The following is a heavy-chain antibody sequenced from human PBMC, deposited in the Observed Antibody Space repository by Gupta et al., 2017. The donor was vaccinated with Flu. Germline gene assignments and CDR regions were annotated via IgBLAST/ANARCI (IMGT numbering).Heavy chain of an antibody. D-gene: IGHD3-10*01. CDR2: TWYDGYNK. Sequence: QVQLVESGGGVVQPGRSLRLSCAASGFTFRSYGIHWVRQAPGKGLEWVAVTWYDGYNKYYADSVKGRFTISGDNSKNTLYLQMNSLRAEDTAVYYCARDRDSGSYCFDYWGQGTLVTVSS. CDR1: GFTFRSYG. V-gene: IGHV3-33*01. J-gene: IGHJ4*02. CDR3: ARDRDSGSYCFDY.